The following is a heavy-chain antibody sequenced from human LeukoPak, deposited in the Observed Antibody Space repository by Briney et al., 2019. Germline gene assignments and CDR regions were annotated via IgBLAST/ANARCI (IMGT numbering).Heavy chain of an antibody. V-gene: IGHV4-59*01. CDR2: IYYGGST. D-gene: IGHD5-18*01. CDR1: GGSISSYY. J-gene: IGHJ3*02. CDR3: ARERNTAMVPSDAFDI. Sequence: SETLSLTCTVSGGSISSYYWSWIRQPPGKGLEWIGYIYYGGSTNYNPSLKSRVTISVDTSKNQFSLKLSSVTAADTAVYYCARERNTAMVPSDAFDIWGQGTMVTVSS.